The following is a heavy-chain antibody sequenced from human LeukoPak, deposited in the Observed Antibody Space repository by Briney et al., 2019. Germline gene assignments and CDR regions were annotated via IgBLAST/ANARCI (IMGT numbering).Heavy chain of an antibody. CDR3: ARKSYDSSGYSTFWY. J-gene: IGHJ4*02. Sequence: ASVKVSCKASGYTFTSYYMHWVRQAPGQGLEWMGIINPSGGSTSYAQKFQGRVTMTRDMSTSTVYMELSSLRSEDTAVYYCARKSYDSSGYSTFWYWGQGTLVTVSS. V-gene: IGHV1-46*01. CDR1: GYTFTSYY. CDR2: INPSGGST. D-gene: IGHD3-22*01.